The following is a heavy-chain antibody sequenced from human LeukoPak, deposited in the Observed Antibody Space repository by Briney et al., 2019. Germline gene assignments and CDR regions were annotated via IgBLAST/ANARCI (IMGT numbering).Heavy chain of an antibody. D-gene: IGHD3-22*01. CDR2: ISGSGGSI. Sequence: PGGSPRLSCAASGFTFSSYAMSWVRQAPGKGLEWVSAISGSGGSIYYADSVKGRFTISRDNSKNTLYLQMNSLRAEDTAVYYCAKDVGGHYYDSSGYYYGGPFDPWGQGTLVTVSS. CDR3: AKDVGGHYYDSSGYYYGGPFDP. J-gene: IGHJ5*02. CDR1: GFTFSSYA. V-gene: IGHV3-23*01.